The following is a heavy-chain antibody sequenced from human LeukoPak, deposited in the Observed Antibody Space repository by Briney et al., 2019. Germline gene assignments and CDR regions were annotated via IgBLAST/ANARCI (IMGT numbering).Heavy chain of an antibody. CDR3: TRVGYIDEGIDY. V-gene: IGHV3-7*04. J-gene: IGHJ4*02. CDR1: GFPFSSYW. Sequence: GGSPRLSCVASGFPFSSYWMTWVRQAPGKGLEWVANIKQDGSKRPYVDSVKGRFTISRDNAKNSLYLQMNSLRAEDTAIYYCTRVGYIDEGIDYWGQGTLVTVSS. D-gene: IGHD5-24*01. CDR2: IKQDGSKR.